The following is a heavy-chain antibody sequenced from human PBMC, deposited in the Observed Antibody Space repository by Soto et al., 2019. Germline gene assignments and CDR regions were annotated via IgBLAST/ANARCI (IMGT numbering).Heavy chain of an antibody. V-gene: IGHV3-64*01. CDR1: GFTPGGYA. D-gene: IGHD6-6*01. CDR3: ARRARPDFYYMDV. Sequence: EVQLAESGGALAQPGGPRSLSWAASGFTPGGYAMVWAPRAQGKGLEYVSGISSNGVGTYYANSVQGRFTISRDNSKNTVYLQMGSLRPEDMAVYYCARRARPDFYYMDVWGKGTTVTVSS. J-gene: IGHJ6*03. CDR2: ISSNGVGT.